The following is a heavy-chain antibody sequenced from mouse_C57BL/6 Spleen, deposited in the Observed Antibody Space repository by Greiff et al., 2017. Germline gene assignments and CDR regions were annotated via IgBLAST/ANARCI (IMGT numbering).Heavy chain of an antibody. J-gene: IGHJ4*01. CDR2: IHPNSGST. D-gene: IGHD2-2*01. CDR1: GYTFTSYW. CDR3: ARRGVTPYAMDY. Sequence: QVQLQQSGAELVKPGASVKLSCKASGYTFTSYWMHWVKQRPGQGLEWIGMIHPNSGSTNYNEKFKSKATLTVDKSSSTAYMQLSSLTSEDSAVYYCARRGVTPYAMDYWGQGTSVTVSS. V-gene: IGHV1-64*01.